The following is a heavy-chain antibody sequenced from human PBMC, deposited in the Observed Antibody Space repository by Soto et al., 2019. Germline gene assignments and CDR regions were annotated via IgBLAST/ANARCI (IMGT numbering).Heavy chain of an antibody. J-gene: IGHJ5*02. D-gene: IGHD2-2*01. CDR2: IYYSGST. CDR1: GGSISSGDYY. V-gene: IGHV4-30-4*01. CDR3: ARVVPAAIWFDP. Sequence: TLSLTCTVSGGSISSGDYYWSWIRQPPGKGLEWIGYIYYSGSTYYNPSLKSRVTISVDTSKNQFSLKLSSVTAADTAVYYCARVVPAAIWFDPWGQGTLVTV.